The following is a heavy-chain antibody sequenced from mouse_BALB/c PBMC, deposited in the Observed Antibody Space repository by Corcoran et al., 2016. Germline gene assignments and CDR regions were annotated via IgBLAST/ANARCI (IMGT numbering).Heavy chain of an antibody. V-gene: IGHV9-3-1*01. CDR2: INTYTGEP. CDR3: AREPYAMDY. Sequence: QIQLVQSGPELKKPGETVKISCKASGYTFTNYGINWVSQAPGKGLKWMGWINTYTGEPTYADDFKGRFAFSLKTSASTAYLQINNLKNEDTATYFCAREPYAMDYWGQGTSVTVSS. CDR1: GYTFTNYG. J-gene: IGHJ4*01.